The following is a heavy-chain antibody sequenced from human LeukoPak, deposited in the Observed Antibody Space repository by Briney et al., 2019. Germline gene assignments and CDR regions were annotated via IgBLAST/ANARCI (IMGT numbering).Heavy chain of an antibody. D-gene: IGHD3-10*01. J-gene: IGHJ4*02. CDR1: GGSISSSSYY. Sequence: PSETLSLTCTVSGGSISSSSYYWGWIRQPPGKGLEWIGSIYYSGSTYYNPSLKSRVTISVDTSKNQFSLKLSSVTAADTAVYYCASTSMVRGYWGQGTLVTVSS. CDR3: ASTSMVRGY. V-gene: IGHV4-39*07. CDR2: IYYSGST.